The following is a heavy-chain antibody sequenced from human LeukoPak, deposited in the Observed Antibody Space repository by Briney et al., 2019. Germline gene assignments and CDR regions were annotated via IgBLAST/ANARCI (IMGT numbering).Heavy chain of an antibody. CDR2: ISSNGGST. V-gene: IGHV3-64*01. J-gene: IGHJ4*02. CDR3: ARDQGSSSPEYYFDY. Sequence: GGSLRLSCAASGFTFSSYAMHWVRQAPGKGLEYVSAISSNGGSTYYANSVKGRFTISRDNSKNTLYLQMGSLRAEDMAVYYCARDQGSSSPEYYFDYWGQGTLVTVSS. D-gene: IGHD6-6*01. CDR1: GFTFSSYA.